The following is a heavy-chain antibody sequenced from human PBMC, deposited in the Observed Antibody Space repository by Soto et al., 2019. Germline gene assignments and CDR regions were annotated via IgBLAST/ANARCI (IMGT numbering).Heavy chain of an antibody. J-gene: IGHJ6*02. CDR2: IGTAGDT. D-gene: IGHD3-9*01. Sequence: SGGSLRLSCAASGFTFSSYDMHWVRQATGKGLEWVSAIGTAGDTYYPGSVKGRFTISRENAKNSLYLQMNSLRTEDTAVYYCARNPLYYDILTGYYYYYGMDVWGQGTTVTVSS. V-gene: IGHV3-13*01. CDR3: ARNPLYYDILTGYYYYYGMDV. CDR1: GFTFSSYD.